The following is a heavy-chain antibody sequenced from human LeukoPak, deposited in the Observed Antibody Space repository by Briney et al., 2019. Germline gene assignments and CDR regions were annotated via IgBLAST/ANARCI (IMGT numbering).Heavy chain of an antibody. CDR2: ISASNGNT. V-gene: IGHV1-18*01. Sequence: ASVKVSCKASGYTFTRYGISWVRQAPGQGLQWLGWISASNGNTNYAQKFRDRVTMSTDTSTGTAYLDVRSLTSDDTAVYYCARDHSNWNYAPDFWGQGTLVIVSS. D-gene: IGHD1-7*01. J-gene: IGHJ4*02. CDR3: ARDHSNWNYAPDF. CDR1: GYTFTRYG.